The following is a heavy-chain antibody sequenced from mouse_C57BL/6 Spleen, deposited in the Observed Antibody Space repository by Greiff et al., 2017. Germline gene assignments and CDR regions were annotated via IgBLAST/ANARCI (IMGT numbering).Heavy chain of an antibody. CDR2: IRNKANGYTT. CDR3: ARDGYGYFDV. Sequence: EVQGVESGGGLVQPGGSLSLSCAASGFTFTDYYMSWVRQPPGKALEWLGFIRNKANGYTTEYSASVKGRFTISRDNSQSILYLQMNALRAEASATYYCARDGYGYFDVWGTGTTVTVSS. J-gene: IGHJ1*03. V-gene: IGHV7-3*01. CDR1: GFTFTDYY. D-gene: IGHD2-3*01.